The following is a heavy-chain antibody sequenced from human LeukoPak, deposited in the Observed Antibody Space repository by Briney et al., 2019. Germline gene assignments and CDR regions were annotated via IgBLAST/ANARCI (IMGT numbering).Heavy chain of an antibody. J-gene: IGHJ4*02. CDR3: ARDPERGSYFDY. V-gene: IGHV3-7*01. CDR1: GFTFSSYW. D-gene: IGHD1-26*01. CDR2: MNQDGSER. Sequence: GGSLRLSCAASGFTFSSYWTTWVRQAPGKGLEWVASMNQDGSERYYVDSSRGRFTISRDNAKNSLSLQMNSLRAEDTAVYYCARDPERGSYFDYWGQGTPVTVSS.